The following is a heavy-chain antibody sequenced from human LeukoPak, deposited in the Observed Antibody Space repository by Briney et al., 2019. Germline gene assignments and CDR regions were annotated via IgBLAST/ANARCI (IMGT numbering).Heavy chain of an antibody. V-gene: IGHV3-21*01. J-gene: IGHJ4*02. CDR3: ARGGVTIFGVVIAY. Sequence: GGSLRLSCAASGFTFSSYSMNWVRQAPGKGLEWVSSISSSSSYIYYADSVKGRFTISRDNAKNSLYLQMNSLRAEDTAVYYCARGGVTIFGVVIAYWGQGTLVTVSS. CDR2: ISSSSSYI. D-gene: IGHD3-3*01. CDR1: GFTFSSYS.